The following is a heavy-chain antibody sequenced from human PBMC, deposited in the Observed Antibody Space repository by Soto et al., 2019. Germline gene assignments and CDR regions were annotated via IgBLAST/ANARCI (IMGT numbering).Heavy chain of an antibody. CDR2: IRRKANSYTT. V-gene: IGHV3-72*01. D-gene: IGHD6-19*01. J-gene: IGHJ6*02. CDR3: AMLGGWSGGIHDMDV. Sequence: EVQLVESGGGLVQPGGSLRLSCAASGLIFSDYHMDWVRQAPGKGLEWVGRIRRKANSYTTEYAASVKGRFTISRDDSKNSLYLQMNSLKTEDTAVYYCAMLGGWSGGIHDMDVWGQGTTVTVSS. CDR1: GLIFSDYH.